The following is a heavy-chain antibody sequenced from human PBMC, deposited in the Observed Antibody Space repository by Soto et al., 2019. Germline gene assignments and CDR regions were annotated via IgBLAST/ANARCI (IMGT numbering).Heavy chain of an antibody. D-gene: IGHD5-12*01. J-gene: IGHJ4*02. V-gene: IGHV3-11*05. CDR1: GFTFSDYY. CDR3: ARDHHRYSGYDYVDY. CDR2: ISSSSSYT. Sequence: GGSTRLSCAASGFTFSDYYMSWIRQAPGKGLEWVSYISSSSSYTNYADSVKGRFTISRDNAKNSLYLQMNSLRAEDTAVYYCARDHHRYSGYDYVDYWGQGTLVTVSS.